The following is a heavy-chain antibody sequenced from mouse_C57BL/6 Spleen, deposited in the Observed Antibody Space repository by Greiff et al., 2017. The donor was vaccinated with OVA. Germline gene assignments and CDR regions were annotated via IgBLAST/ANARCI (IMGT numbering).Heavy chain of an antibody. Sequence: VQLQQSGAELVKPGASVKISCKASGYAFSSYWMNWVKQRPGKGLEWIGQIYPGDGDTNYNGKFKGKATLTADKSSSTAYMQLSSLTSEDSAVYFCARSGELPYYFDYWGQGTTLTVSS. V-gene: IGHV1-80*01. CDR1: GYAFSSYW. CDR2: IYPGDGDT. J-gene: IGHJ2*01. D-gene: IGHD3-1*01. CDR3: ARSGELPYYFDY.